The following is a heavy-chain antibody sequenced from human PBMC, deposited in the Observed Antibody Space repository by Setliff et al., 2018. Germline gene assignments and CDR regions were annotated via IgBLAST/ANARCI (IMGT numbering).Heavy chain of an antibody. CDR2: INPNSGGT. J-gene: IGHJ4*02. CDR1: GYTFTGYY. CDR3: ARSLAARIYYFDY. D-gene: IGHD6-6*01. V-gene: IGHV1-2*06. Sequence: ASVKVSCKASGYTFTGYYMHWVRQAPGQGLEWMGRINPNSGGTNYAQKFQGRVTTTRDTSISTAYMELSRLKSHDTAVYYCARSLAARIYYFDYWGQGTLVTVSS.